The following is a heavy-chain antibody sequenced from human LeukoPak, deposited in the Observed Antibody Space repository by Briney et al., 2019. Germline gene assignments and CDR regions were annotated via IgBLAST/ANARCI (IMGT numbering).Heavy chain of an antibody. CDR2: IKQDGSEK. CDR1: GFTFSSYW. V-gene: IGHV3-7*04. D-gene: IGHD2-2*01. CDR3: AKDRGGVILPSAIDD. J-gene: IGHJ4*02. Sequence: GGSLRLSCAAPGFTFSSYWMSWVRQAPGKGLEWAANIKQDGSEKYYVDSVKGRFTVSRDNARNSLYLQMNSLRAEDTAIYYCAKDRGGVILPSAIDDWGQGTLATVSS.